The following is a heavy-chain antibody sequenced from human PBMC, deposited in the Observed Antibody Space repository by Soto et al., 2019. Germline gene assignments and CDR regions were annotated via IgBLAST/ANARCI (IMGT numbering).Heavy chain of an antibody. CDR3: ARAPLGGWLIGSGTYGYGMDV. D-gene: IGHD3-10*01. CDR2: ISSSGTTI. CDR1: GFTFSSYE. Sequence: QPGGSLRLSCAASGFTFSSYEMNWVRQAPGKGLEWVSYISSSGTTIYYADSVKGRFTISRDNAKNSLFLQMNSLRAEDTAVYYCARAPLGGWLIGSGTYGYGMDVWGHGTTVTVSS. J-gene: IGHJ6*02. V-gene: IGHV3-48*03.